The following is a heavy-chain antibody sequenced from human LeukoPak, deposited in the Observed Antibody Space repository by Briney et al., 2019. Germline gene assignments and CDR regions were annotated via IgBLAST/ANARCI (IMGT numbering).Heavy chain of an antibody. CDR2: ISGSGGST. V-gene: IGHV3-23*01. Sequence: GGSLRLSCAASVFTFSSYAMSGVRQAPGKGLEGVSAISGSGGSTYYADSVKGRFTISRDNSKNTLYLQMNSLRAEDTAVYYCAKEEKGIVGASFDYWGQGTLVTVSS. D-gene: IGHD1-26*01. CDR1: VFTFSSYA. J-gene: IGHJ4*02. CDR3: AKEEKGIVGASFDY.